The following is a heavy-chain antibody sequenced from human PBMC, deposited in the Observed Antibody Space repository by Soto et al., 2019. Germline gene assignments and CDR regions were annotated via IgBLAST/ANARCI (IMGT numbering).Heavy chain of an antibody. Sequence: QVHLVESGGGVVQPGGSLRLSCAASGFFFGNFGMHWVRRAPGKGLEWVAAIQSDGSKKYYADSVKGRFTISRDNSKNTLDLQMDSLRAEDTGVCFCARDDCSSPSCYVYWGQGTPVTVSS. CDR1: GFFFGNFG. J-gene: IGHJ4*02. D-gene: IGHD2-2*01. V-gene: IGHV3-33*01. CDR3: ARDDCSSPSCYVY. CDR2: IQSDGSKK.